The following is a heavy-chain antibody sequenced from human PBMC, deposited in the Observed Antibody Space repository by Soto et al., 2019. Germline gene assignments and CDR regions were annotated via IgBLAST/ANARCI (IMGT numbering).Heavy chain of an antibody. J-gene: IGHJ3*02. V-gene: IGHV4-59*08. CDR3: ARRVAAAPMYAFDI. CDR2: VYYSGST. Sequence: WTWIRQPPGEGLEWIGFVYYSGSTNYNPSLKSRVTMSVDTSKNYFSLKLSSETAADTAVYYCARRVAAAPMYAFDIWGQGTMVTVSS. D-gene: IGHD3-10*02.